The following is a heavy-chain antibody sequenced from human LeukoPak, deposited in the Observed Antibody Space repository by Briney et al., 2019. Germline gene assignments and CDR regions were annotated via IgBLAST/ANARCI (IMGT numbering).Heavy chain of an antibody. J-gene: IGHJ3*02. CDR3: ARDRIGSGYHGGDAFDI. CDR2: IYYSGST. V-gene: IGHV4-59*01. CDR1: GGSISSYY. D-gene: IGHD5-12*01. Sequence: PSETLSLTCTVSGGSISSYYWSWIRQPPGKGLEWIGYIYYSGSTNYKPSLKSRVSISVDTSKNQFSLKLTPVTAADTAVYYCARDRIGSGYHGGDAFDIWGQGAMVTVSS.